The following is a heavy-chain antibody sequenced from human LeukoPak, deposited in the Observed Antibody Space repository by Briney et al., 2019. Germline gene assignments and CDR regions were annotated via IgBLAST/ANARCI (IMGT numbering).Heavy chain of an antibody. CDR1: GFTLSDYS. CDR2: ITTSSSYI. D-gene: IGHD3-22*01. J-gene: IGHJ4*02. V-gene: IGHV3-21*01. CDR3: ARDSSGYYSFDY. Sequence: GGSLRLSCAASGFTLSDYSMNWVRQAPGKGLEWVSSITTSSSYIYYADSVKGRFTISRDNAKNSLYLQMTSLRAEDTAVYYCARDSSGYYSFDYWGQGTLVTVSS.